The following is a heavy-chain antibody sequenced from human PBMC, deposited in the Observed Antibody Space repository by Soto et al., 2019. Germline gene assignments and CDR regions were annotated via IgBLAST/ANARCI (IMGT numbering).Heavy chain of an antibody. V-gene: IGHV4-34*01. Sequence: QVQLQQWGAGLLKPSETLSLTCAVYGGFVTSGSYYWSWLGQPPGKGLEWIGEMSHSGGTHFNQSLKSRVTISVGTSKNQFTRKMSSVTAADTALYYCARVERGTATTVVDAFDIWGPGTMVTVSS. CDR2: MSHSGGT. J-gene: IGHJ3*02. D-gene: IGHD1-1*01. CDR1: GGFVTSGSYY. CDR3: ARVERGTATTVVDAFDI.